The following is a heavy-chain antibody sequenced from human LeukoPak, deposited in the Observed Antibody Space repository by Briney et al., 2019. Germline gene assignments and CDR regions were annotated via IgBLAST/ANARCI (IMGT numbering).Heavy chain of an antibody. J-gene: IGHJ5*02. CDR3: ATATASRSGWPKENWFDP. V-gene: IGHV1-24*01. CDR1: GYTLTELS. Sequence: ASVKVSCKVSGYTLTELSMHWVRQAPGKGLEWMGGFDPEDGETIYAQKFQGRVTMTEDTSTDTAYMELSSLRSEDTAVYYCATATASRSGWPKENWFDPWGQGTLVTVSS. CDR2: FDPEDGET. D-gene: IGHD6-19*01.